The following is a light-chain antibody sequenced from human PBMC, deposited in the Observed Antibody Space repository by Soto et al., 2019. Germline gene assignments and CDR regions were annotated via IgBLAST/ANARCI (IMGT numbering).Light chain of an antibody. CDR3: MQALQTRT. CDR1: QSLLHSNGYNY. V-gene: IGKV2-28*01. J-gene: IGKJ1*01. CDR2: LGS. Sequence: MTQSPSSLSASVGDRVTISCRSSQSLLHSNGYNYLDWYLQKPGQSPQLLIYLGSNRSSGVPDRFSGSGSGTDFTLKISRVEAEDVGVYYCMQALQTRTFGQGTKVDIK.